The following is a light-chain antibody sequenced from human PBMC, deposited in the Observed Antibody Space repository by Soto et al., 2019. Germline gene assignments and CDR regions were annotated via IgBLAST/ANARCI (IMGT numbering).Light chain of an antibody. CDR2: GAS. Sequence: GDRVAITCRPSQTIDNYLNWYQHKPGKAPKLLIYGASTLQSGVSSRFTGSASGTDFTLTIDNLQAEDFATYYCQHTYTAPFAFGQGTKLEI. CDR1: QTIDNY. V-gene: IGKV1-39*01. CDR3: QHTYTAPFA. J-gene: IGKJ2*01.